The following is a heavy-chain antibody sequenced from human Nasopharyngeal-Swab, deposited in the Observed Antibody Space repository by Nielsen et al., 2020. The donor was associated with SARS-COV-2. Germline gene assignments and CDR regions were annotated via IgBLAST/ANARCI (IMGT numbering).Heavy chain of an antibody. CDR3: ARDRGIAVAGNYYYYGMDV. CDR1: GFTFSSYA. D-gene: IGHD6-19*01. Sequence: GESLKISCAASGFTFSSYAMHWVRQAPGKGLEWVAVISYDGGNKYYADSVKGRFTISRDNSKNTLYLQMNSLGAEDTAVYYCARDRGIAVAGNYYYYGMDVWGQGTTVTVSS. J-gene: IGHJ6*02. CDR2: ISYDGGNK. V-gene: IGHV3-30-3*01.